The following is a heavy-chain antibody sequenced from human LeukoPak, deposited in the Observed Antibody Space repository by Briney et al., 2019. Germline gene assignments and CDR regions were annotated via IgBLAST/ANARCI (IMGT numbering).Heavy chain of an antibody. CDR1: GGSISSYY. V-gene: IGHV4-59*01. CDR3: ARRRGSSWYFGY. D-gene: IGHD6-13*01. CDR2: IYYSGST. J-gene: IGHJ4*02. Sequence: SETLSLTCTVSGGSISSYYWSWIRQPPGKGLEWIGYIYYSGSTNYNPSLKSRVTISVDTSKNQFSLKLSSVTAADTAVYYCARRRGSSWYFGYWGQGTLVTVSS.